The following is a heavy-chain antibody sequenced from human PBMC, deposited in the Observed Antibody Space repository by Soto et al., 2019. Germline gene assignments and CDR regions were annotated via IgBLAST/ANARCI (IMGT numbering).Heavy chain of an antibody. CDR1: GYTFTSYG. J-gene: IGHJ4*02. V-gene: IGHV1-18*01. CDR3: AREPNESFYFDY. Sequence: ASVKVSCKASGYTFTSYGIRWVRQAPGQGLEWMGWISAYNGNTNYAQKLQGRVTMTTDTSTSPAYMELRSLRSDDTAVYYCAREPNESFYFDYWGQGTQVTVSS. CDR2: ISAYNGNT.